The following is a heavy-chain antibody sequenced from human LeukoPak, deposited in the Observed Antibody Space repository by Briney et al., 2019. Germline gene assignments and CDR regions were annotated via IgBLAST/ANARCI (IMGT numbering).Heavy chain of an antibody. CDR1: GYPLSNYD. Sequence: ASVKVSCKASGYPLSNYDINWVRQAPGQGLEWIGWMNPKSGNTGYGQKFQGRVTMTRVTSITTAYMELRSLRSDDTAVYYCTKASLAFGTKYFDPWGQGTLVTVSS. J-gene: IGHJ5*02. CDR3: TKASLAFGTKYFDP. D-gene: IGHD3-10*01. CDR2: MNPKSGNT. V-gene: IGHV1-8*01.